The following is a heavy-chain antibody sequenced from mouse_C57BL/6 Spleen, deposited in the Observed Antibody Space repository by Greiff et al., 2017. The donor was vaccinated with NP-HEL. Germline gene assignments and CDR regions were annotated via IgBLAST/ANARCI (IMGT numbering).Heavy chain of an antibody. CDR2: ISSGGSYT. V-gene: IGHV5-6*02. J-gene: IGHJ2*01. Sequence: DVKLVESGGDLVKPGGSLKLSCAASGFTFSSYGMSWVRQTPDKRLEWVATISSGGSYTYYPDSVKGRFTISRDNAKNTLYLQMSSLKSEDTAMYYCARQDSNYAFDYWGQGTTLTVSS. CDR3: ARQDSNYAFDY. CDR1: GFTFSSYG. D-gene: IGHD2-5*01.